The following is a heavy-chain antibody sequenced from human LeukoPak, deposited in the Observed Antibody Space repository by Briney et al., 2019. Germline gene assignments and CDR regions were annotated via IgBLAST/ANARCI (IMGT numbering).Heavy chain of an antibody. CDR1: GFTFSSYA. CDR2: ISSSSSYI. V-gene: IGHV3-21*01. Sequence: PGGSLRLSCAASGFTFSSYAMSWVRQAPGKGLEWVSTISSSSSYIYYVDSVKGRFTISRDNAKNSLYLQMNSLRAEDTAVYYCARAFTGIDYWGQGTLVAVSS. CDR3: ARAFTGIDY. J-gene: IGHJ4*02. D-gene: IGHD3-10*01.